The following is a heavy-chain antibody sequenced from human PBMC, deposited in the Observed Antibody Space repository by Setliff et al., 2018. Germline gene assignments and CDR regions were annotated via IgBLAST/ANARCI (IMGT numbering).Heavy chain of an antibody. CDR2: VSGSGVNT. V-gene: IGHV3-23*01. J-gene: IGHJ5*02. CDR1: GFRLSSYA. CDR3: AKDLGVNFGELIA. D-gene: IGHD3-10*01. Sequence: PGGSLRLSCVASGFRLSSYAMNWVRQAPGKGLEWVSGVSGSGVNTFYADSVKGRCTISRDDSKNTLYLQMNSLRTEDTALYYCAKDLGVNFGELIAWGQGTLVTVSS.